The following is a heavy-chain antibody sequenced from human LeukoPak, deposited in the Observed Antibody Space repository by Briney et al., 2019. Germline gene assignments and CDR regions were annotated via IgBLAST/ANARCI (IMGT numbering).Heavy chain of an antibody. CDR3: AKDRLPIAVAAEYYFDY. J-gene: IGHJ4*02. D-gene: IGHD6-19*01. V-gene: IGHV3-43D*03. CDR1: GFTFDDYA. CDR2: ISWDGGST. Sequence: PGGSLRLSCAASGFTFDDYAMHWVRQAPGEGLEWVSLISWDGGSTYYADSVKGRFTISRDNSKNSLYLQMNSLRAEDTALYYCAKDRLPIAVAAEYYFDYWGQGTLVTVSS.